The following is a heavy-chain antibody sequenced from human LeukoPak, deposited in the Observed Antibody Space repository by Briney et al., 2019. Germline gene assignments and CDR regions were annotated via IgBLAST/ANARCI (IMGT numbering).Heavy chain of an antibody. CDR3: ASYPRYMSSPPFDY. CDR1: GYTFTGQF. V-gene: IGHV1-2*02. Sequence: GASVKVSCKASGYTFTGQFMHWVRRAPGQGLEWMGWMNPNTGDTNYAQSFQGRLAMTRDTTTSTAYMELSRLTSDDTAVYYCASYPRYMSSPPFDYWGQETLLTVSS. CDR2: MNPNTGDT. D-gene: IGHD3-9*01. J-gene: IGHJ4*02.